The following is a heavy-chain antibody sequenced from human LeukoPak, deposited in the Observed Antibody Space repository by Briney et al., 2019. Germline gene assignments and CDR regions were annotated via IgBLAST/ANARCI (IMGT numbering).Heavy chain of an antibody. CDR1: GGSISPYY. CDR2: IYHSGST. CDR3: ARVTLGFGAGFDY. V-gene: IGHV4-59*01. Sequence: PSETLSLTCTVSGGSISPYYWSWIRQPPGKGVECIGYIYHSGSTNYNPSLKSRLTISVDTSKNQFSLKLSSVTAADTAVYYCARVTLGFGAGFDYWGQGTPVTVSS. D-gene: IGHD3-10*01. J-gene: IGHJ4*02.